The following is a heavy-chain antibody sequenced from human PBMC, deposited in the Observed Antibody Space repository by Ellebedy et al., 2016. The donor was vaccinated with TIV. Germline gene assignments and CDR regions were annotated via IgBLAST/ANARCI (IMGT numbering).Heavy chain of an antibody. CDR2: IYYSGNT. V-gene: IGHV4-31*03. CDR3: ARTRAAAGIELGFDP. CDR1: GGSISSGGYY. D-gene: IGHD6-13*01. J-gene: IGHJ5*02. Sequence: SETLSLXXTVSGGSISSGGYYWSWIRQHPGKGLEWIGHIYYSGNTYYNSSLKSRLTISVDTSKNQFSLKLSSVTAADTAVYYCARTRAAAGIELGFDPWGQGTLVTVSS.